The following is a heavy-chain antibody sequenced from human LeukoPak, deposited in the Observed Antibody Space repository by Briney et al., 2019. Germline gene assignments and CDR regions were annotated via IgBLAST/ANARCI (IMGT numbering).Heavy chain of an antibody. CDR3: ASSYYYGSGSYRWFDP. CDR2: IIPIFGTA. Sequence: ASVKVSCKASVGTFSSYAISWVRQAPGQGLEWMGGIIPIFGTANYAQKFQGRVTITADESTSTAYMELSSLRSEDTAVYYCASSYYYGSGSYRWFDPWGQGTLVTVSS. D-gene: IGHD3-10*01. J-gene: IGHJ5*02. CDR1: VGTFSSYA. V-gene: IGHV1-69*13.